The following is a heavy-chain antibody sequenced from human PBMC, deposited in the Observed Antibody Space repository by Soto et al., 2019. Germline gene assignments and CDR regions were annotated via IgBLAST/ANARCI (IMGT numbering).Heavy chain of an antibody. V-gene: IGHV3-74*03. Sequence: GGSLRLSCAASGFTFSAYWMHWVRQAPGKGLVWVSRTNTDGTATTYADSVEGRFTISRDNAKNMLYLQMNSLRAEDTAVYYCKRGHYYGMDVWGQGTTVTVSS. CDR3: KRGHYYGMDV. CDR2: TNTDGTAT. J-gene: IGHJ6*02. CDR1: GFTFSAYW.